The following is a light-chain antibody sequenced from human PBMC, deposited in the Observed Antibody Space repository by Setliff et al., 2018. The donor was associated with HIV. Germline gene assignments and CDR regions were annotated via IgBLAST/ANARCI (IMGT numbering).Light chain of an antibody. V-gene: IGKV1-17*01. CDR3: LQHSSYPLT. CDR2: AAS. J-gene: IGKJ4*01. Sequence: DIQMTQSPSSLSASVGDRVTITCRASQGIGNDLGWYQQRPGKAPKRLIYAASSLQSGVPSRFSGSGSGTEFTLTISSLQPEDFAAYYCLQHSSYPLTFGGGTKVDIK. CDR1: QGIGND.